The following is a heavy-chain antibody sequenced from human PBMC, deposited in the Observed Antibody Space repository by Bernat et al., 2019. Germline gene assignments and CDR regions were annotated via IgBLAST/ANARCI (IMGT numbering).Heavy chain of an antibody. CDR3: ARWVGDGNFDY. J-gene: IGHJ4*02. D-gene: IGHD3-16*01. CDR2: ISSSSSYI. V-gene: IGHV3-21*01. Sequence: EVQLVESGGGLVKPGGSLRLSCAASGFTFSSYSMNWVRQAPGKGLEWVSSISSSSSYIYYADSVKGRITISRDNAKNSLDLQMNSLRAGDTAVYYCARWVGDGNFDYWGQGTLVTVSS. CDR1: GFTFSSYS.